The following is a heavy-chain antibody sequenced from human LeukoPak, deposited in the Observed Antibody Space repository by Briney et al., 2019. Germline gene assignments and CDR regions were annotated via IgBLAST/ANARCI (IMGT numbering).Heavy chain of an antibody. V-gene: IGHV3-48*03. CDR1: GFTFSSYE. Sequence: PGGSLRLSCAASGFTFSSYEMNWVRQAPGKGLEWVSYISSSGSAIYYADSVKGRFTISRDNAKNSLYLQMNSLRAEDTAVYYCARVGGWLQFNYWGQGTLVTVSS. CDR2: ISSSGSAI. CDR3: ARVGGWLQFNY. J-gene: IGHJ4*02. D-gene: IGHD5-24*01.